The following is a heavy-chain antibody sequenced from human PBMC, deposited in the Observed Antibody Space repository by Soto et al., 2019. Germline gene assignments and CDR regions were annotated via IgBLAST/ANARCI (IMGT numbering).Heavy chain of an antibody. V-gene: IGHV3-74*01. J-gene: IGHJ5*02. CDR3: ARGPPGRYCSSTSCYGDWFDP. CDR1: GFTFSSYW. Sequence: GGSLRLSCAASGFTFSSYWMHWVRQAPGKGLVWVSRINSDGSSTSYADSVKGRFTISRDNAKNTLYLQMNSLRAEDTAVYYCARGPPGRYCSSTSCYGDWFDPWGQGTLVTVSS. D-gene: IGHD2-2*01. CDR2: INSDGSST.